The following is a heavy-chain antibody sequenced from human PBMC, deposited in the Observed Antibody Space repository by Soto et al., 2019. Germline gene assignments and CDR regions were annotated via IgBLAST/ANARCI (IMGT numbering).Heavy chain of an antibody. CDR3: AALSIAAREFDY. J-gene: IGHJ4*02. CDR2: IVVGSGNT. V-gene: IGHV1-58*01. Sequence: KVSCKASGFTFSSSAVQWVRQARGQRLEWIGWIVVGSGNTNYAQKFQERVTITRDMSTSTAYMELSSLRSEDTAVYYCAALSIAAREFDYWGQGTLVTVSS. CDR1: GFTFSSSA. D-gene: IGHD6-6*01.